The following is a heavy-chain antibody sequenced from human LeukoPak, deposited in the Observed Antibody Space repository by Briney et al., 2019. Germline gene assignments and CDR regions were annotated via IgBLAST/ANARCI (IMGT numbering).Heavy chain of an antibody. Sequence: PGGSLRLSCAASGFTFSDYTMTWVRQAPGKGLEWVSSITYSNAYAHYADSLRGRFTISRDNATNLLFLQLNSLSAEDTAGYFCARKAYLEELSTWGQGTLVTVSS. D-gene: IGHD3-16*02. CDR2: ITYSNAYA. CDR3: ARKAYLEELST. V-gene: IGHV3-21*06. CDR1: GFTFSDYT. J-gene: IGHJ5*02.